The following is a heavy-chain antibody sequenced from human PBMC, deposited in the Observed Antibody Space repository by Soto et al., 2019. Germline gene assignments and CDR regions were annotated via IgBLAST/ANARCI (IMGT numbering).Heavy chain of an antibody. CDR2: INSDGSST. D-gene: IGHD6-19*01. V-gene: IGHV3-74*01. CDR3: ARPGSGWYSEYYYGMDV. Sequence: PGGSLRLSCAASGFTFSSYWMHWVRQAPGKGLVWVSRINSDGSSTSYADSVKGRFTISRDNAKNTLYLQMNSLRAEDTAVYYCARPGSGWYSEYYYGMDVWGQGTTVTVSS. J-gene: IGHJ6*02. CDR1: GFTFSSYW.